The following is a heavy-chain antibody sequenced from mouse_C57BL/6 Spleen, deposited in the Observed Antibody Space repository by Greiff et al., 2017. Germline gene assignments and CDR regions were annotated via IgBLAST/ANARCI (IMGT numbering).Heavy chain of an antibody. V-gene: IGHV1-80*01. CDR1: GYAFSSYW. J-gene: IGHJ4*01. D-gene: IGHD2-5*01. CDR2: IYPGDGDT. CDR3: ARYYSNYEAMDY. Sequence: VQLQESGAELVKPGASVKISCKASGYAFSSYWMNWVKQRPGKGLEWIGQIYPGDGDTNYNGKFKGKATLTADKSSSTAYMQRSSLTSEDSAVYFCARYYSNYEAMDYWGQGTSVTVSS.